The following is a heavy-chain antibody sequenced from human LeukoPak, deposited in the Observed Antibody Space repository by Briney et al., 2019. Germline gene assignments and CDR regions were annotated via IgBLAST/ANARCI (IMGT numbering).Heavy chain of an antibody. CDR2: ISWNSGSI. CDR3: AKGYCSGGSCCSVFDY. CDR1: GFTFDDYA. D-gene: IGHD2-15*01. V-gene: IGHV3-9*01. J-gene: IGHJ4*02. Sequence: GGSLRLSCAASGFTFDDYAMHWVRQAPGKGLEWVSGISWNSGSIGYADSVKGRFTISRDNAKNSLYLQMNSLRAEDTALYYCAKGYCSGGSCCSVFDYWGQGTLVTVSS.